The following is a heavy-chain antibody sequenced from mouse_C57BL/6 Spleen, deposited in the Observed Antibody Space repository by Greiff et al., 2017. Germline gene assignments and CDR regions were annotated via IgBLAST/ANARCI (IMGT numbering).Heavy chain of an antibody. V-gene: IGHV1-52*01. CDR3: ARHGSSHWYFDV. D-gene: IGHD1-1*01. CDR1: GYTFTSYW. Sequence: VQLKQPGAELVRPGSSVKLSCKASGYTFTSYWMHWVKQRPIQGLEWIGNIDPSDSETHYNQKFKDKGTLTVDKSSSTAYMQLSSLTSEDSAVYYCARHGSSHWYFDVWGTGTTVTVSS. CDR2: IDPSDSET. J-gene: IGHJ1*03.